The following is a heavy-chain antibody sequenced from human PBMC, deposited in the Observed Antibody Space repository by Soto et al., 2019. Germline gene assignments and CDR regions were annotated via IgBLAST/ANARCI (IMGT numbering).Heavy chain of an antibody. V-gene: IGHV4-59*01. CDR3: ARGGSSGWEPFDY. J-gene: IGHJ4*02. D-gene: IGHD6-19*01. CDR1: GGPISSYY. Sequence: SETLSLTCIVSGGPISSYYWSWIRQPPGKGLEWIGYIYYSGSTNYNPSLKSRVTISVDTSKNQFSLKLSSVTAADTAVYYCARGGSSGWEPFDYWGQGTLVTVSS. CDR2: IYYSGST.